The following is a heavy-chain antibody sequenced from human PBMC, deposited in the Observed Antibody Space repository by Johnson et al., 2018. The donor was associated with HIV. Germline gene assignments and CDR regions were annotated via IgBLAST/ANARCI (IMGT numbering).Heavy chain of an antibody. D-gene: IGHD3-22*01. CDR2: IYSGGST. CDR3: ARHTGYDAFDI. V-gene: IGHV3-66*04. Sequence: VQLVESGGGLVQPGRSLRLSCAASGFTVSSNYMSWVRQAPGKGLEWVSVIYSGGSTYYADSVKGRFTISRDNAENSLYLQMNSLRAEDTAVYYCARHTGYDAFDIWGQGTMVTVSS. J-gene: IGHJ3*02. CDR1: GFTVSSNY.